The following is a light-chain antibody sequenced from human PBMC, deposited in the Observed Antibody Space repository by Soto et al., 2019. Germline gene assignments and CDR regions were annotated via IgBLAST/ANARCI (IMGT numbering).Light chain of an antibody. V-gene: IGLV1-44*01. CDR1: NSNIGDNT. CDR3: ASWDDSLHGVI. CDR2: SNN. J-gene: IGLJ2*01. Sequence: QSVLTQPPSASGTPGQRVTISCSGSNSNIGDNTVNWYQHLPGTAPKLLVYSNNQRPSGVPDRFSGSKSGTSASLAISGLQSEDEADYYCASWDDSLHGVIFGGGTKLTVL.